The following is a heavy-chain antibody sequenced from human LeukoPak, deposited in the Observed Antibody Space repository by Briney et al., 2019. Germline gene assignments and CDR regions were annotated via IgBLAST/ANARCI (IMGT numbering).Heavy chain of an antibody. D-gene: IGHD6-19*01. V-gene: IGHV3-23*01. CDR1: GITLSSYA. CDR2: ISGSGGST. CDR3: AKDLENTYSSGCLDY. Sequence: GGSLRLSCAVSGITLSSYAMSWVRQAPGKGLEWVSAISGSGGSTYYADSVKGRFTISRDNSKNTLYLQMNSLRAEDTAVYYCAKDLENTYSSGCLDYWGQGTLVTVSS. J-gene: IGHJ4*02.